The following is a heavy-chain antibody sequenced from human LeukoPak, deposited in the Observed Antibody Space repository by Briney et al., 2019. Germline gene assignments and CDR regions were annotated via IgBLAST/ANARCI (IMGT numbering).Heavy chain of an antibody. CDR1: GGSISSYY. CDR2: IYYSGST. CDR3: AKDRLGVPAALNCYGMDV. Sequence: SETLSLTCTVSGGSISSYYWSWIRQPAGKGLEWIGYIYYSGSTNYNPSLKSRVTISVDTSKNQFSLKLSSVTAADTAVYYCAKDRLGVPAALNCYGMDVWGQGTTVTVSS. D-gene: IGHD2-2*01. V-gene: IGHV4-59*12. J-gene: IGHJ6*02.